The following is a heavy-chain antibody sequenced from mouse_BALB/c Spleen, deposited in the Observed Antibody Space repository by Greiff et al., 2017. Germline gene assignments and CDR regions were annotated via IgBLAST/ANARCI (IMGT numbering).Heavy chain of an antibody. D-gene: IGHD1-1*02. CDR1: GFTFSSFG. CDR3: ARQLWYYFDY. Sequence: EVKLMESGGGLVQPGGSRKLSCAASGFTFSSFGMHWVRQAPEKGLEWVAYISSGSSTIYYPDTVTGRFTISRDNAKNTLYLEMSSLRSEDTAMYYCARQLWYYFDYWGQGTTLTVSS. V-gene: IGHV5-17*02. J-gene: IGHJ2*01. CDR2: ISSGSSTI.